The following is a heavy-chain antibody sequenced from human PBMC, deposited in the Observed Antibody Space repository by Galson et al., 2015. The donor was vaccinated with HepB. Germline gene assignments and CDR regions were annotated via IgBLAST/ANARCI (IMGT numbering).Heavy chain of an antibody. CDR3: ARDSGSYLQWFLDY. J-gene: IGHJ4*02. V-gene: IGHV1-46*01. Sequence: SVKVSCKASGYTFTSYYMHWVRQAPGQGLEWMGIINPSGGSTSYAQKFQGRVTMTRDTSISTAYMELSRLRSDDTAVYYCARDSGSYLQWFLDYWGQGTLVTVSS. CDR1: GYTFTSYY. CDR2: INPSGGST. D-gene: IGHD1-26*01.